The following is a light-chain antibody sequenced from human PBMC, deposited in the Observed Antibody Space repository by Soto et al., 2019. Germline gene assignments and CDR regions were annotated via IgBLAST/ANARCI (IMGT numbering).Light chain of an antibody. CDR1: SGHSGYI. CDR3: ETWDSSTRV. Sequence: QPVLTQSSSASASLGSSVKLTCTLNSGHSGYIIAWHQQQPGKAPRYLMKLERSGSYNKGSGIPDRFSGSSSGADRYLTISNLQSEDEADYYCETWDSSTRVFGGGTQLTVL. CDR2: LERSGSY. V-gene: IGLV4-60*03. J-gene: IGLJ3*02.